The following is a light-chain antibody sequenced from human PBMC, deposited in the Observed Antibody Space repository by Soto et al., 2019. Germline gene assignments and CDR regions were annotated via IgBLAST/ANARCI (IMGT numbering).Light chain of an antibody. V-gene: IGLV1-44*01. J-gene: IGLJ3*02. Sequence: QSVLTQPPSASGTPGQRVTISCSGSRSNIGNNAVTWYQQFPGTAPKLLIYNNNQRPSGVSDRFSGSKSGTSASLAISGLHSEDEADYYCATWDDSLNARGVFGGGTQLTVL. CDR3: ATWDDSLNARGV. CDR1: RSNIGNNA. CDR2: NNN.